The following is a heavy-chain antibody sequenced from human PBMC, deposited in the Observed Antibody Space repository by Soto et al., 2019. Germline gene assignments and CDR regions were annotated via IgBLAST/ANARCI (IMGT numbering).Heavy chain of an antibody. CDR2: IYHSGST. Sequence: SETLSLTCAVSGGSISSSNWWSWVRQPPGKGLEWIGEIYHSGSTNYNPSLKSRVTISVDKSKNQFSLKLSSVTAADTAVYYCARDRVVWGSYRYTDYWGKGTRVS. V-gene: IGHV4-4*02. CDR3: ARDRVVWGSYRYTDY. D-gene: IGHD3-16*02. CDR1: GGSISSSNW. J-gene: IGHJ4*02.